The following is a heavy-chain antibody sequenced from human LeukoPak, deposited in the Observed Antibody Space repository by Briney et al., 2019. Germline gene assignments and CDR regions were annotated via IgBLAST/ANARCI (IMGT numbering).Heavy chain of an antibody. CDR3: ARGRITMVRGVSPWFDP. V-gene: IGHV1-2*02. CDR2: INPYSGGT. CDR1: GYTFTGYY. J-gene: IGHJ5*02. D-gene: IGHD3-10*01. Sequence: ASVKVSCKASGYTFTGYYMHWVRQAPGQGLEWMGWINPYSGGTNYAQKFQGRVTMTRDTSISTAYMELSRLRSDDTAVYYCARGRITMVRGVSPWFDPWGQGTLVTVSS.